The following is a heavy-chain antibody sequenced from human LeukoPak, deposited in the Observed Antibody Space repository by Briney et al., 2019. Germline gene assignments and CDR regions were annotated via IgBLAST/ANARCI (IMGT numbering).Heavy chain of an antibody. CDR2: IRSRTNTYAT. CDR3: TRGSQSDYYYGMDV. Sequence: PGGSLRLSCAASGFTFSGSAMHWVRQASRKGLEWVGRIRSRTNTYATAYAASVKGRFTISREDSKNTAYLQMNSLKTEDTAVYYCTRGSQSDYYYGMDVWGQGTTVTVSS. J-gene: IGHJ6*02. V-gene: IGHV3-73*01. CDR1: GFTFSGSA.